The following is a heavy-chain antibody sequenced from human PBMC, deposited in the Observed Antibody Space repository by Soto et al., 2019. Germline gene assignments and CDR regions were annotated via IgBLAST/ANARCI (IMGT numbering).Heavy chain of an antibody. CDR1: GFSLITSGVG. Sequence: QITLKEAGHTLVKPTQTLTLTCSFSGFSLITSGVGVGWIRQPPGKALEWLALIYWDDDTGYSTSLRNRLTITKDTSRNQVVLTMTNRDPADTATYYCAHTMAPRIFDSWGQGTLVTVSS. V-gene: IGHV2-5*02. CDR3: AHTMAPRIFDS. CDR2: IYWDDDT. J-gene: IGHJ4*02.